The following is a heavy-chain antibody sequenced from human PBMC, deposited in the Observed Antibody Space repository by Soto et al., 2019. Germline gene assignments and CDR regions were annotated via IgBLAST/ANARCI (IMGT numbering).Heavy chain of an antibody. Sequence: EVQLVESGGGLVQPGGSLRLSCVASGFTFSDYWMHWVRQVPGKGLVWVSRIKTDGSTTTYADSVQGRFTVSRENAKKTIYLQMTSLRDDDTALYYGVREVLGVRRLVDFWGQGTLVIVSS. D-gene: IGHD3-3*02. J-gene: IGHJ4*02. CDR3: VREVLGVRRLVDF. CDR1: GFTFSDYW. V-gene: IGHV3-74*01. CDR2: IKTDGSTT.